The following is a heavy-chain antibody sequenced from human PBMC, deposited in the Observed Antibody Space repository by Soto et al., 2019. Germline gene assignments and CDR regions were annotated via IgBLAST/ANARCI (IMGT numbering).Heavy chain of an antibody. CDR3: ASGGASSSGYFDY. CDR1: GDSITTYY. V-gene: IGHV4-59*01. Sequence: SETLSLTCTVSGDSITTYYWSWIRQSPGKGLEWIGYIYYSRSTDFSRSLKSRVTFSVDTSKNQFSLKLGSVTAADTAIYYCASGGASSSGYFDYWGQGALVTVSS. CDR2: IYYSRST. D-gene: IGHD3-22*01. J-gene: IGHJ4*02.